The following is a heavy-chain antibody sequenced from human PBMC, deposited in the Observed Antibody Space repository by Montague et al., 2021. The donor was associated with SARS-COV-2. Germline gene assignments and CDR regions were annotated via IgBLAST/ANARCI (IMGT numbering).Heavy chain of an antibody. J-gene: IGHJ6*02. D-gene: IGHD3-10*01. V-gene: IGHV4-59*01. CDR3: ARGCLSYFGAGSHCYGMDV. Sequence: SETLSLTCSVSGTSITSYYWNWIRQPPGKGLEWIGYISDSGSTNYSPSLKSRVTMSMDTSKNQMSLKLTSVTAADTAVYYCARGCLSYFGAGSHCYGMDVWGQGTTVTVSS. CDR1: GTSITSYY. CDR2: ISDSGST.